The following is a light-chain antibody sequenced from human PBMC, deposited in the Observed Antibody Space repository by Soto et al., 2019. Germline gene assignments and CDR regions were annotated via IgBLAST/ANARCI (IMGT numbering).Light chain of an antibody. J-gene: IGKJ4*01. CDR2: KAS. V-gene: IGKV1-5*03. CDR3: QQYNSYSPLT. CDR1: QSISSW. Sequence: DIQMTQSPSTLCASVGERVTITCRASQSISSWLAWYQQKPGKAPKLLIYKASSLESGVPSRFSGSGSGTEFTLTISSLQPDDFATYYCQQYNSYSPLTFGGGTKGDIK.